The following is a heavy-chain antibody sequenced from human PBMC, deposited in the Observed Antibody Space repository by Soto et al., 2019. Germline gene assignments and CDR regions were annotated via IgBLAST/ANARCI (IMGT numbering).Heavy chain of an antibody. Sequence: GGSLRLSCAASGFTFDDYAMHWVRQAPGKGLEWVSGISWNSGSIGYADSVKGRFTISRDNAKNSLYLQMNSLRAEDTALYYCAKDRGYCTNGVWRNCYYMDVWGKGTTVTVSS. CDR1: GFTFDDYA. D-gene: IGHD2-8*01. CDR2: ISWNSGSI. J-gene: IGHJ6*03. CDR3: AKDRGYCTNGVWRNCYYMDV. V-gene: IGHV3-9*01.